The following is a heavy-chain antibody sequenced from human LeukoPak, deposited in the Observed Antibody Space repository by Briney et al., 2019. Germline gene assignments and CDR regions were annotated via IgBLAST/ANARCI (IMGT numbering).Heavy chain of an antibody. Sequence: GGSLRLSCAASGFTFSTYAMSWVRQAPGKGLEWVSGISGSGGSTSYAGSVKGRFTISRDNSKNTLYLQMNSLRAEDTAVYYCARGWKFHYYYYGMDVWGQGTTVTVSS. V-gene: IGHV3-23*01. J-gene: IGHJ6*02. CDR1: GFTFSTYA. CDR3: ARGWKFHYYYYGMDV. D-gene: IGHD1-1*01. CDR2: ISGSGGST.